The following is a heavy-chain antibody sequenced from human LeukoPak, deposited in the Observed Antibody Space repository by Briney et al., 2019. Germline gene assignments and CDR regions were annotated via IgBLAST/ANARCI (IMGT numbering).Heavy chain of an antibody. Sequence: PGGSLRLSCAASGFTFSSYAMSWVRQAPGKGLEWVSAISGSGGSTYYADSVKGRFTISRDNSKNTLYLQMNSLRAEDTAVYYCAKGGLVRRGYNWFDPWGQGTLVTVSS. J-gene: IGHJ5*02. D-gene: IGHD3/OR15-3a*01. CDR2: ISGSGGST. V-gene: IGHV3-23*01. CDR1: GFTFSSYA. CDR3: AKGGLVRRGYNWFDP.